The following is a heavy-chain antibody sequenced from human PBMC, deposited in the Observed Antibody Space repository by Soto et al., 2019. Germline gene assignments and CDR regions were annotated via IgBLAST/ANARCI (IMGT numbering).Heavy chain of an antibody. CDR3: ATLFLYSSGWYDTDY. V-gene: IGHV1-18*04. D-gene: IGHD6-19*01. CDR1: GYTFTSYG. J-gene: IGHJ4*02. CDR2: ISAYNGNT. Sequence: VASVKVSCKASGYTFTSYGISWVRQAPGQGLEWMGWISAYNGNTNYAQKLQGRVTMTEDTSTDTAYMELSSLRSEDTAVYYCATLFLYSSGWYDTDYWGQGTLVTVSS.